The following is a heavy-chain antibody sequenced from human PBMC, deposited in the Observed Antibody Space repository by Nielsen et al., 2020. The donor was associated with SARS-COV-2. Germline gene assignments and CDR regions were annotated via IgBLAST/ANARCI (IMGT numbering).Heavy chain of an antibody. V-gene: IGHV1-2*06. CDR1: GYTFTGYY. Sequence: ASVKVSCKASGYTFTGYYMHWVRQAPGQGLEWMGRINPNSGGTNYAQKFQGRVTMTRDTSISTAYMELSRLRSDDTAVYYCASPSGPYYYMDVWGKGTTVTVSS. J-gene: IGHJ6*03. CDR2: INPNSGGT. CDR3: ASPSGPYYYMDV.